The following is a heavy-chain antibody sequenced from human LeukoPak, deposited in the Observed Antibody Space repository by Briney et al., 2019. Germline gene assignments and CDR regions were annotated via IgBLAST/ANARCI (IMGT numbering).Heavy chain of an antibody. CDR2: IYYTGIT. CDR3: AGSPEYCSGGNCYRFDH. Sequence: SETLPLTCTVSGGSMNSYYWTWIRQPPGKGLEWIGSIYYTGITTYNLSLQSRVTLSVDTSKNQFSLRLTSVTAADTAVYYCAGSPEYCSGGNCYRFDHWGPRLVVTVSS. D-gene: IGHD2-15*01. V-gene: IGHV4-59*08. CDR1: GGSMNSYY. J-gene: IGHJ4*02.